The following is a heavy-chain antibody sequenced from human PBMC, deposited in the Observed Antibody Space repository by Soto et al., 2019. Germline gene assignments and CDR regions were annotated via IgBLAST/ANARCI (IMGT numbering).Heavy chain of an antibody. J-gene: IGHJ4*02. D-gene: IGHD3-10*01. V-gene: IGHV1-8*01. CDR2: VNPNNGGT. Sequence: QVQLVQSGAELKKPGASVKFSCKASGYTFSNYDMNWVRQATGQGPEWIGWVNPNNGGTGYAQKFQGRVTLTTDISTTTAYMELTSLRSEDTAIYYCAKVSRKGSAIDFDYWGQGTLITVSS. CDR1: GYTFSNYD. CDR3: AKVSRKGSAIDFDY.